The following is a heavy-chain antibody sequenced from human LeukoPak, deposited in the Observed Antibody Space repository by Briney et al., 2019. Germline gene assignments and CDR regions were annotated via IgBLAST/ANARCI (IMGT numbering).Heavy chain of an antibody. CDR3: ASITMFGVVVAFDI. CDR2: IYPGGCDT. J-gene: IGHJ3*02. Sequence: GEALKTSCNGSGYSFTSYWIGWGRQTPGKGLEWMGIIYPGGCDTRYSPSLEGQVTISADTSISTAYLQWSSLKASDTATYYWASITMFGVVVAFDIWGERTMVTVSS. CDR1: GYSFTSYW. D-gene: IGHD3-3*01. V-gene: IGHV5-51*01.